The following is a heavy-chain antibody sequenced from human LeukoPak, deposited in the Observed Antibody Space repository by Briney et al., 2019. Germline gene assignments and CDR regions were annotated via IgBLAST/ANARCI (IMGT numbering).Heavy chain of an antibody. CDR1: GFTFSSYA. Sequence: GGSLRLSCAASGFTFSSYAMHWVRQAPGKGLEWVAVISYDGSNKYYADSVKGRFTISRDNSKNTLYLQMNTLRAEDTAVYYCAKQAGSSGYAFDIWGQGTMVTVSS. CDR2: ISYDGSNK. CDR3: AKQAGSSGYAFDI. V-gene: IGHV3-30*04. J-gene: IGHJ3*02. D-gene: IGHD6-19*01.